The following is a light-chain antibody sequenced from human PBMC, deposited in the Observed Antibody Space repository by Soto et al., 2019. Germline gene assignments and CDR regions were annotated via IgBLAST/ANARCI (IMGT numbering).Light chain of an antibody. J-gene: IGKJ5*01. CDR1: QSISSW. CDR3: QQANSFPIT. Sequence: DIQMTQSPSTLSASVGDRVTITCRAGQSISSWLAWYQQKPGKAPKLLIYKASSLESGVPSRFSGSGSGTEFTLTISSLQPEDCAIYFCQQANSFPITFGQGTRLEIK. CDR2: KAS. V-gene: IGKV1-5*03.